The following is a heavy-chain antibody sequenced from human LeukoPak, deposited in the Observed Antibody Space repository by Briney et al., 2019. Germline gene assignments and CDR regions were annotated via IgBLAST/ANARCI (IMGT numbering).Heavy chain of an antibody. Sequence: SETLSLTCAVYGGSFSGYYWSWIRQPPGKGLEWIGEINHSGSTNYNPSLKSRVTISVDTSKNQFSLKLSSVTAADTAVYYYARGGIAAATDWFDPWGQGTLVTVSS. CDR1: GGSFSGYY. J-gene: IGHJ5*02. D-gene: IGHD6-13*01. CDR2: INHSGST. V-gene: IGHV4-34*01. CDR3: ARGGIAAATDWFDP.